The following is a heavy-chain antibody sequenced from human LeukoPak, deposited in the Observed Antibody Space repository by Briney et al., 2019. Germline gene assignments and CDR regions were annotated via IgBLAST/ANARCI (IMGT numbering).Heavy chain of an antibody. CDR3: GRSAAAGFFDY. D-gene: IGHD6-13*01. CDR2: IKQDGSEK. V-gene: IGHV3-7*03. Sequence: GGSLRLSCAASGFTFSSYWMSWVRQAPGRGLEWVANIKQDGSEKYYVDSVKGRFTISRDNAENSLYMQTNSLRAEDTAVYYCGRSAAAGFFDYWGQGTLVTVSS. J-gene: IGHJ4*02. CDR1: GFTFSSYW.